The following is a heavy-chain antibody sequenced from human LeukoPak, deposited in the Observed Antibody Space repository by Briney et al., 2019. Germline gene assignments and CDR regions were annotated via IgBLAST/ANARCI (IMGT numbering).Heavy chain of an antibody. J-gene: IGHJ4*02. CDR2: IYYSGST. D-gene: IGHD3-10*01. V-gene: IGHV4-39*01. CDR3: ARPAYGSGSYSGFDY. Sequence: SETLSLTCTVSGGSISSSSYYWGWIRQPPGKGLEWIGTIYYSGSTYYNPSLKSRVTISEDTSKNQFSLKLSSVTATDTAVYYCARPAYGSGSYSGFDYWGQGTLVTVSS. CDR1: GGSISSSSYY.